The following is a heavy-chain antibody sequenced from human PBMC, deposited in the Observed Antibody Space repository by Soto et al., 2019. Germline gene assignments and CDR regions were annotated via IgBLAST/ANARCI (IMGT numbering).Heavy chain of an antibody. CDR3: ARRGYSSSSEGYYYYGMDV. V-gene: IGHV1-69*01. J-gene: IGHJ6*02. CDR1: GGSFSSYA. D-gene: IGHD6-6*01. Sequence: QVQLVQSGAGVKKPWSAVKVSCKASGGSFSSYAISWVRQAPGQGREWMGGIMPIFGTANYAQTFQGRVTITADESTSTAYMELSSLSSEDTAVYYCARRGYSSSSEGYYYYGMDVWGQGTTVTVSS. CDR2: IMPIFGTA.